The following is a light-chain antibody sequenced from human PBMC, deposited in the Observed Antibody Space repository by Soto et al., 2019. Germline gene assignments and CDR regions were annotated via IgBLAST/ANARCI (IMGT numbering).Light chain of an antibody. V-gene: IGKV3-20*01. J-gene: IGKJ2*01. CDR1: QSVSSSY. CDR3: QQYGSSPPYT. CDR2: GAL. Sequence: EIVLTQSPGTLSLSPGETATLSCRASQSVSSSYLAWYQQKPGQAPRLLIYGALNRATGIPDRFSASGSETDFTLTISRLEPVDFAMYYCQQYGSSPPYTFGQGTKLEIK.